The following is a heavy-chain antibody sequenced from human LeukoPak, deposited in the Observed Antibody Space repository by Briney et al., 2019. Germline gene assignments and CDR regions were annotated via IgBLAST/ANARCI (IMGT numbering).Heavy chain of an antibody. V-gene: IGHV4-30-2*01. D-gene: IGHD3-9*01. J-gene: IGHJ4*02. Sequence: SETLSLTCAVSGGSISSGGYSWSWLRQPPGKGLEWIGYIYHSESTYYNPSLKSRVTISVDRSKNQFSLKLTSVTAADTAVYYCASANYDILTGYYYFDYWGQGTLVTVSS. CDR3: ASANYDILTGYYYFDY. CDR1: GGSISSGGYS. CDR2: IYHSEST.